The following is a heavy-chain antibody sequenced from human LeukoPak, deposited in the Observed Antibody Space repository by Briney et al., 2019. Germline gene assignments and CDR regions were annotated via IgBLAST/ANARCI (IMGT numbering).Heavy chain of an antibody. CDR2: ISYDGSNK. V-gene: IGHV3-30-3*01. Sequence: GGSLRLSCAASGFNFSSYAMHWVRQAPGKGLEWVAVISYDGSNKYYADSVKGRFTISRDNSKNTLYLQMNSLRAEDTAVYYCAKDYWGQGTLVTVSS. CDR3: AKDY. CDR1: GFNFSSYA. J-gene: IGHJ4*02.